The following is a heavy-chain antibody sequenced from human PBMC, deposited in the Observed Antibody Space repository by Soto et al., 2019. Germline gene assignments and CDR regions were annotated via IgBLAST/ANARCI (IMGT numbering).Heavy chain of an antibody. CDR3: ARAQCSSTSCYVGGDNWFDP. CDR2: ISAYNGNT. J-gene: IGHJ5*02. Sequence: ASVKVSCKASGYTFTSYGISWVRQAPGQGLEWMGWISAYNGNTNYAQKLQGRVTMTTDTSTSTAYMELRSLRSDDTAVYYCARAQCSSTSCYVGGDNWFDPWGQGTLVTVSS. CDR1: GYTFTSYG. D-gene: IGHD2-2*01. V-gene: IGHV1-18*01.